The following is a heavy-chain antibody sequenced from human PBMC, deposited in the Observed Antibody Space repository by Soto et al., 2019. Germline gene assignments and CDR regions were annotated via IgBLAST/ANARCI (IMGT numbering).Heavy chain of an antibody. J-gene: IGHJ4*02. V-gene: IGHV1-3*01. CDR2: INPGNGDT. CDR3: ARDTDSSSDY. CDR1: GYTFTSFG. D-gene: IGHD6-6*01. Sequence: ASVKVSCKASGYTFTSFGIHWVRQAPGQRLEWMGWINPGNGDTKYSQKFQGRVTITRDTSATTAYMELSGLRSEDTTVYYCARDTDSSSDYWGQGTLVTSPQ.